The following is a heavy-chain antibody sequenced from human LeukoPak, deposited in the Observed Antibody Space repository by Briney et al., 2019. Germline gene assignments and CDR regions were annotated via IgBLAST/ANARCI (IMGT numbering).Heavy chain of an antibody. D-gene: IGHD6-19*01. CDR2: INHSGST. CDR1: GGSFSGYY. CDR3: ARGSGYSSGWYLDY. V-gene: IGHV4-34*01. Sequence: SETLSLTCAVYGGSFSGYYWSWIRQPPGKGLEWIGEINHSGSTNYNPSLKSRVTISVDTSKNQFSLKLSSVTAADTAVYYCARGSGYSSGWYLDYWGQGSLVTVSS. J-gene: IGHJ4*02.